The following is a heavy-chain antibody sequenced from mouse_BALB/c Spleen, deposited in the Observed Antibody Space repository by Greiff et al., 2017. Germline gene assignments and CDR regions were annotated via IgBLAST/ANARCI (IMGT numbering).Heavy chain of an antibody. Sequence: DVHLVESGGGLVKPGGSLKLSCAASGFTFSSYAMSWVRQTPEKRLEWVATISSGGSYTYYPDSVKGRFTISRDNAKNTLYLQMSSLRSEDTAMYYCARQYYGNAMDYWGQGTSVTVSS. CDR3: ARQYYGNAMDY. D-gene: IGHD1-1*01. CDR2: ISSGGSYT. J-gene: IGHJ4*01. V-gene: IGHV5-9-3*01. CDR1: GFTFSSYA.